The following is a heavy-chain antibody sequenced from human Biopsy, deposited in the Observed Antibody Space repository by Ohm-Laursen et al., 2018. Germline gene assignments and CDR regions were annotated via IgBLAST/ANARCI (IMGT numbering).Heavy chain of an antibody. CDR2: MNPDSGNT. Sequence: ATVKIFCKTSGYPFTFYEINWVRQATGQGLEWLGWMNPDSGNTGSAQKFHDRVTMTMNTSINTAYLELSSLRSEDTAVYYCARFDNGFDKWGQGTLVTVSS. D-gene: IGHD2-8*01. J-gene: IGHJ4*02. CDR1: GYPFTFYE. V-gene: IGHV1-8*01. CDR3: ARFDNGFDK.